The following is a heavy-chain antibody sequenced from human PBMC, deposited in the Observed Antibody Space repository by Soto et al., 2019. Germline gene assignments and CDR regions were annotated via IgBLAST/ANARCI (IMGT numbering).Heavy chain of an antibody. D-gene: IGHD3-22*01. CDR3: AKDRRDSSGTCSRCFGMDV. Sequence: QVQLMESGGSVLQPGRSLRLSCAASGFTFSSYGMHWVRQAPGKGLEWETIMSNDGSIQYYGDSVKGPFTVSRDNSKNTLFLEMNSLTDEDTATYYCAKDRRDSSGTCSRCFGMDVWGQVTTVTVSS. J-gene: IGHJ6*02. CDR1: GFTFSSYG. CDR2: MSNDGSIQ. V-gene: IGHV3-30*18.